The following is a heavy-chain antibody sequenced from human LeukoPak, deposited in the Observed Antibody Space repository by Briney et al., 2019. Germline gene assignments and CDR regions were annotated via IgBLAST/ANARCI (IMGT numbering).Heavy chain of an antibody. CDR2: IGTSSTTI. V-gene: IGHV3-48*01. D-gene: IGHD6-25*01. Sequence: GGSLRLSCAASGFTFSSYTMNWVRQPPGKGLEWVSNIGTSSTTIYYADSVKGRFTISRDNAKNSLYLQMNSLRADDTAVYYCARFAAGGSYYYYMDVWGKGPRSPSP. CDR1: GFTFSSYT. J-gene: IGHJ6*03. CDR3: ARFAAGGSYYYYMDV.